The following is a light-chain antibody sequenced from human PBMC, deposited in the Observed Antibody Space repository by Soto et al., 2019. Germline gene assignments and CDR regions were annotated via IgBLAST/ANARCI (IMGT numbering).Light chain of an antibody. CDR2: GAS. J-gene: IGKJ3*01. CDR1: QSVSNNY. CDR3: QQYGNSLFT. Sequence: EIVLTQSPGTLSLSPGERATLSCRASQSVSNNYLAWYQQKPGQSPRLLIYGASSRATGIPDRFSGRGSGTDFTVTISRLEPEDFAVYYCQQYGNSLFTFGPGTTVDIK. V-gene: IGKV3-20*01.